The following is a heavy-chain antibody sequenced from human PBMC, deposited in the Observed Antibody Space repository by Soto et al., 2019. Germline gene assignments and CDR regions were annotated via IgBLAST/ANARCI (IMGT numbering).Heavy chain of an antibody. CDR1: VGTFSPYT. CDR2: IIPFHGVT. CDR3: TRDWEITVSTWSFGGF. D-gene: IGHD3-10*01. Sequence: QVQLVQSGAEVKKPGSSVKVSCKASVGTFSPYTITWVRQAPGQGLEWMGRIIPFHGVTNYAQKFQARVTINADKSTSTAYMELSGLRFKDTAMYYCTRDWEITVSTWSFGGFWGRGTLVTVSS. J-gene: IGHJ4*02. V-gene: IGHV1-69*08.